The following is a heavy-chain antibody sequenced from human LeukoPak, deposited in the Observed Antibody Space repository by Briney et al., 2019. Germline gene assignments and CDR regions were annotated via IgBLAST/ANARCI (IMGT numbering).Heavy chain of an antibody. J-gene: IGHJ4*02. Sequence: AGGSLRLFCAASGFTFSSYAMSWIRQAPGKGLEWVSYISSSGSTIYYADSVKGRFTISRDNAKNSLYLQMNSLRAEDTAVYYWARGPRLRVSPFDYGGQGPLVTVSS. CDR1: GFTFSSYA. D-gene: IGHD3-16*01. CDR2: ISSSGSTI. CDR3: ARGPRLRVSPFDY. V-gene: IGHV3-11*01.